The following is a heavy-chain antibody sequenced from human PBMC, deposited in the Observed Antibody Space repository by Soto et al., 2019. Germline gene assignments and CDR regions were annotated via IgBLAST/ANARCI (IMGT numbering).Heavy chain of an antibody. V-gene: IGHV3-30*18. J-gene: IGHJ4*02. CDR2: ISYDGSNK. D-gene: IGHD2-21*01. Sequence: PGGSLRLSCAASGFTFSSYGMHWVRQAPGKGLEWVAVISYDGSNKYYADSVKGRFTTSRDNSKNTLYLQMNSLRAEDTAVYYCAKDGIAVTIFDYWGQGTLVTVSS. CDR3: AKDGIAVTIFDY. CDR1: GFTFSSYG.